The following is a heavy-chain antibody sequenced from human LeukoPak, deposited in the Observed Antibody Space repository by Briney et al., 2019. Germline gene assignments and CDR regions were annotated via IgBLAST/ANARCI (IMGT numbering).Heavy chain of an antibody. CDR3: AREAIRWFDP. CDR2: ISSSGNTI. CDR1: GFTFSSYE. J-gene: IGHJ5*02. D-gene: IGHD2-2*02. V-gene: IGHV3-48*03. Sequence: GGSLRLSCAASGFTFSSYEITWVRQPPGKGLAWVSYISSSGNTIYYADSVKGRFTISRDNARNSLYLQMNSLRAEDTAVYYCAREAIRWFDPWGQGTLVTVSS.